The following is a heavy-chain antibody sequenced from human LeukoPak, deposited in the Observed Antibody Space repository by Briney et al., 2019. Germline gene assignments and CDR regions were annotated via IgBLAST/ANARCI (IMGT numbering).Heavy chain of an antibody. D-gene: IGHD3-3*01. Sequence: GGSLRLSCAASGFTFSSYWMSWVRQAPGKGLEWVANIKQDGSEKYYVDSVKGRFTISRDNAKHSLYLQMNSLRAEDTAVYYCARENYDFWSGYDYYYYYYTDVWGKGTTVTVSS. J-gene: IGHJ6*03. CDR1: GFTFSSYW. CDR2: IKQDGSEK. V-gene: IGHV3-7*01. CDR3: ARENYDFWSGYDYYYYYYTDV.